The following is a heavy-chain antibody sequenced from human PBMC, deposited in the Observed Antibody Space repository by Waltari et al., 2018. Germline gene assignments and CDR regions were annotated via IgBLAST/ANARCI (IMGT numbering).Heavy chain of an antibody. Sequence: QVQLVQSGAEVKKPGASVKVSCKASGYTFTSYDINWVRQATGQGLEWMGWMNPNSGNTVYSQKFQGRVTITRNTSISTAYMELSSLRSEDTAVYYCARSLVGLHLGELSPPGYWGQGTLVTVSS. D-gene: IGHD3-16*02. CDR3: ARSLVGLHLGELSPPGY. CDR1: GYTFTSYD. CDR2: MNPNSGNT. J-gene: IGHJ4*02. V-gene: IGHV1-8*03.